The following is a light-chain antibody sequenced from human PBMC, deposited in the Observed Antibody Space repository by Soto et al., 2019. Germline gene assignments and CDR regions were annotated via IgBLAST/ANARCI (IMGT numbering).Light chain of an antibody. CDR1: QSVSSY. CDR2: DAS. J-gene: IGKJ1*01. Sequence: EIVLTQSPATLSLSLGEIATLSCRASQSVSSYLAWYQQKPGQAPRLLIYDASNRATGIPARFSGSGSGTDFTLTISSLEPEDFAVYYCQQRSNWPPSWTFGQGTKVDIK. CDR3: QQRSNWPPSWT. V-gene: IGKV3-11*01.